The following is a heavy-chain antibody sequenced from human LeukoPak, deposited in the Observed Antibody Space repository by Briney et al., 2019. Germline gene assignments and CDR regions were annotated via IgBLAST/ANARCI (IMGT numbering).Heavy chain of an antibody. CDR2: ISAYNGNT. CDR3: ARGRHTGSGSYSNWFDP. J-gene: IGHJ5*02. D-gene: IGHD3-10*01. Sequence: ASVKVSCKASGYTFTSYGISWVRQAPGQGLEWMGWISAYNGNTNYAQKLQGRVTMTTDTSTSTAYMELRSLRSDDTAVYYCARGRHTGSGSYSNWFDPWGQGTLVTVSS. CDR1: GYTFTSYG. V-gene: IGHV1-18*01.